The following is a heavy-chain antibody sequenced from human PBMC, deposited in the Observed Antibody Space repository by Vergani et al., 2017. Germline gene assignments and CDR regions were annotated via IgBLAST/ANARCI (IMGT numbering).Heavy chain of an antibody. CDR3: ARHPVRGLVPAFDY. CDR1: GGSISSSSYY. Sequence: QLQLQESGPGLVKPSETLSLTCTVSGGSISSSSYYWGWIRQPPGKGLEWIGSIYYSGSTYYNPSLKSRVTISVDTSKNQFSLKLSSVTAADTAVYYCARHPVRGLVPAFDYWGQGTLVTVSS. V-gene: IGHV4-39*01. D-gene: IGHD3/OR15-3a*01. J-gene: IGHJ4*02. CDR2: IYYSGST.